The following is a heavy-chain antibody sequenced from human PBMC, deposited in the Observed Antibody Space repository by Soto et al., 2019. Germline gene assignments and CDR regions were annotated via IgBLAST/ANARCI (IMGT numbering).Heavy chain of an antibody. CDR3: ARGRSIAARRGLGVVYYYGMDV. V-gene: IGHV4-34*01. D-gene: IGHD6-6*01. Sequence: SETLSLTCAVYGGSFSGYYWSWIRQPPGKGLEWIGEINHSGSTNYNPSLKSRVTISVDTSKNQFSLKLSSVTAADTAVYYCARGRSIAARRGLGVVYYYGMDVWGQGTTVTVSS. CDR2: INHSGST. J-gene: IGHJ6*02. CDR1: GGSFSGYY.